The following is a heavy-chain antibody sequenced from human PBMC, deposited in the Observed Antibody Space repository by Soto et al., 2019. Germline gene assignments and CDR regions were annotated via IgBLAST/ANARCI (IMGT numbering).Heavy chain of an antibody. V-gene: IGHV1-3*01. CDR1: GYTFTSYA. CDR2: INAGNGNT. J-gene: IGHJ3*02. CDR3: ARDKDYYDSSGYSWHDAFDI. D-gene: IGHD3-22*01. Sequence: ASVKVSCKASGYTFTSYAMHWVRQAPGQRLEWMGWINAGNGNTKYSQKFQGRVTITRDTSASTAYMELSSLRSEDTAVYYCARDKDYYDSSGYSWHDAFDIWGQGTMVTVSS.